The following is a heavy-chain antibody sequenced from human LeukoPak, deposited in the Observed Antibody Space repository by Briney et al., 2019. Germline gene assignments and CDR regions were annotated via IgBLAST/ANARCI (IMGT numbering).Heavy chain of an antibody. J-gene: IGHJ5*02. V-gene: IGHV3-9*01. Sequence: GRSLRLSCAASGFTVDDYAMHWVRQGPGKGLEWVSGISWNSDSIGYADSVKGRFTISRDNARNSLYLQMNSLRDEDTALYYCAKASFPAAIIGWFDPWGQGTLVTVSS. D-gene: IGHD2-2*02. CDR1: GFTVDDYA. CDR3: AKASFPAAIIGWFDP. CDR2: ISWNSDSI.